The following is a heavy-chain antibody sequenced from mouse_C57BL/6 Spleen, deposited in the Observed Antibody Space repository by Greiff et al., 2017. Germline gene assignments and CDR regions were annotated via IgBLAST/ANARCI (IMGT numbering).Heavy chain of an antibody. D-gene: IGHD1-1*01. CDR2: ISSGGDYI. CDR1: GFTFSSYA. Sequence: EVHLVESGEGLVKPGGSLKLSCAASGFTFSSYAMSWVRQTPEKRLEWVAYISSGGDYIYYADTVKGRFTISRDNARNTLYLQMSSLKSEDTAMYYCTSYYYGSSRPYAMDYWGQGTSVTVSS. CDR3: TSYYYGSSRPYAMDY. J-gene: IGHJ4*01. V-gene: IGHV5-9-1*02.